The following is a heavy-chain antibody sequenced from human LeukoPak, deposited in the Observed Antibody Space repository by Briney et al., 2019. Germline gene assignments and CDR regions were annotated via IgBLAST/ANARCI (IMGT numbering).Heavy chain of an antibody. V-gene: IGHV1-18*01. D-gene: IGHD1-1*01. Sequence: GASVKISCKASGYAFLNYGISWVRQAPGQGLEWMAWISAYNDDTDYAQILQGRVTVTTDTSTNTAHMELRSLTSDDTAVYYCARTYSKYFSNSEFDYWGQGTLVTVSS. CDR2: ISAYNDDT. CDR1: GYAFLNYG. CDR3: ARTYSKYFSNSEFDY. J-gene: IGHJ4*02.